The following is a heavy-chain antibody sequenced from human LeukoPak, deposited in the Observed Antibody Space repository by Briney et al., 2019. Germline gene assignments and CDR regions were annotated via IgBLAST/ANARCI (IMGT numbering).Heavy chain of an antibody. D-gene: IGHD3-16*01. V-gene: IGHV4-59*01. CDR2: IYHSGST. CDR3: ARTLRGVTSDYPYYYYYMDV. J-gene: IGHJ6*03. Sequence: SETLSLTCTVSGGSISSYYWSWFWQPPGKGLEWIAYIYHSGSTNYNPSLRSRVTVSLDTSKNQFSLKLSSVIAADTAVYYCARTLRGVTSDYPYYYYYMDVWGKGTTVTISS. CDR1: GGSISSYY.